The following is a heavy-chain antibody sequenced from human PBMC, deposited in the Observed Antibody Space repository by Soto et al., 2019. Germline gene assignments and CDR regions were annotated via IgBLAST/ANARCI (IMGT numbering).Heavy chain of an antibody. V-gene: IGHV3-23*01. CDR2: ITAGGEET. D-gene: IGHD1-7*01. Sequence: GGSLRLSCVASGFTFNNYAMSWVRQVPGKGLEWVSAITAGGEETYYADSVKGRFSVSRDNSQNTLFLQMNSLRAEDTAVYYCAKDYLGTNVMFESWGQGPLVTVSS. CDR3: AKDYLGTNVMFES. J-gene: IGHJ4*02. CDR1: GFTFNNYA.